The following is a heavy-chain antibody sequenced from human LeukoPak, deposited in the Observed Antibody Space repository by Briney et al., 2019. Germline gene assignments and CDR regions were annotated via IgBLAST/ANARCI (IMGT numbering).Heavy chain of an antibody. J-gene: IGHJ3*02. V-gene: IGHV3-7*03. CDR2: IKQDGSEK. CDR1: GFTFSSYW. D-gene: IGHD5-12*01. CDR3: ARANWLRNDAFDI. Sequence: GGSLRLSCAASGFTFSSYWMSWVRQAPGKGLEWVANIKQDGSEKYYVDSVKGRFTISRDNAKNSLYLQMNSLRAEDTALYYCARANWLRNDAFDIWGQGTMVTVSS.